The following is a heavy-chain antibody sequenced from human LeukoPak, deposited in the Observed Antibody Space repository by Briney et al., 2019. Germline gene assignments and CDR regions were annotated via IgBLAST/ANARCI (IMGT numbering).Heavy chain of an antibody. CDR2: IYSSGSI. D-gene: IGHD3-22*01. J-gene: IGHJ4*02. CDR3: ARVHSSGYYLSAFDH. Sequence: GGSLRLSCAASGFTVSTNYMSWVRQAPGKGLKWVSVIYSSGSIYYADSVKGRFTISRDNSKNTLYLQMSSLRAEDTAVYYCARVHSSGYYLSAFDHWGQGTLATVSS. V-gene: IGHV3-53*01. CDR1: GFTVSTNY.